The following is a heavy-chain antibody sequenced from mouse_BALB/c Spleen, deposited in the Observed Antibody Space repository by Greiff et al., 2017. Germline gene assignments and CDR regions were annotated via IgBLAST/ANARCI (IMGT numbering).Heavy chain of an antibody. CDR3: TRGGIYYGNYGDY. V-gene: IGHV1-69*02. CDR1: DYTFTSYW. CDR2: IYPSDSYT. J-gene: IGHJ4*01. D-gene: IGHD2-1*01. Sequence: QVQLKQPGAELVRPGASVKLSCKASDYTFTSYWINWVKQRPGQGLEWIGNIYPSDSYTNYNQKFKDKATLTVDKSSSTAYMQLSSPTSEDSAVYYCTRGGIYYGNYGDYWGQGTSVTVSS.